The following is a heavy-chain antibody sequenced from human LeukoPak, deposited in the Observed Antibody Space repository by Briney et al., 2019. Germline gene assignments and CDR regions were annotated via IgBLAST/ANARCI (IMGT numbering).Heavy chain of an antibody. CDR1: GGSISSGSYY. Sequence: SQTLSLTCTVSGGSISSGSYYWSWIRQPAGKGLEWIGRIYTSGSTNYNPSLKSRVTISVDTSKNQFSLKLSPVTAADTAVYYCARSHYGSGSYYSVGDYWGQGTLVTVSS. J-gene: IGHJ4*02. CDR3: ARSHYGSGSYYSVGDY. V-gene: IGHV4-61*02. D-gene: IGHD3-10*01. CDR2: IYTSGST.